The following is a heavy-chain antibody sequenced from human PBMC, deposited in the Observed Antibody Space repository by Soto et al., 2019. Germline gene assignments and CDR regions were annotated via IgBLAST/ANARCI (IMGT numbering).Heavy chain of an antibody. CDR2: IYYTGTT. CDR3: ARGDWFHP. J-gene: IGHJ5*02. CDR1: GGSISSGDYY. V-gene: IGHV4-30-4*01. Sequence: SETLSLTCTVSGGSISSGDYYWNWIRQPPGKGLEWIGYIYYTGTTKYHPSLKSRATLSVDTAKNRFSLNLTSLTAADTAVYYCARGDWFHPWGQGTLVTVSS.